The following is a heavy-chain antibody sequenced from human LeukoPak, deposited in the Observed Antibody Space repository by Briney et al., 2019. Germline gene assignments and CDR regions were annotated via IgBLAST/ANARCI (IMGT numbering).Heavy chain of an antibody. CDR1: GYTFTSCD. Sequence: ASVKVSCKASGYTFTSCDINWVRQATGQGLEWMGWMNPNSGNTGYAQKFQGRVTMTRNTSISTAYMELSSLRSEDTAVYYCARASRGYSYGEPFFDYWGQGTLVTVSS. CDR2: MNPNSGNT. V-gene: IGHV1-8*01. D-gene: IGHD5-18*01. J-gene: IGHJ4*02. CDR3: ARASRGYSYGEPFFDY.